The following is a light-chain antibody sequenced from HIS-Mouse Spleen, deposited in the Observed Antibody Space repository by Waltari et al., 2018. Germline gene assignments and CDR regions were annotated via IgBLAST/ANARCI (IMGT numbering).Light chain of an antibody. CDR3: NSRDSSGNHVV. J-gene: IGLJ2*01. CDR1: SLRSYD. V-gene: IGLV3-19*01. CDR2: GKN. Sequence: SSELTQDPAVSVALGQTVRITCQGDSLRSYDASGYKQKPGQAPVLGLYGKNNRPSGIPDRFSGSSSGNTASLTITGAQAEDEADYYCNSRDSSGNHVVFGGGTKLTVL.